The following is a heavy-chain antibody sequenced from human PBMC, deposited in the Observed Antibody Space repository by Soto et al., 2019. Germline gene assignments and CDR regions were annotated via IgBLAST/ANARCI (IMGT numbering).Heavy chain of an antibody. J-gene: IGHJ4*02. V-gene: IGHV4-39*01. D-gene: IGHD3-3*01. CDR2: IYYSGST. Sequence: QLQLQESGPGLVKPSETLSLTCTVSGGSISSSSYYWGWIRQPPGKGLEWIGSIYYSGSTYYNPSLKRRVPISVDTSKNQFSRKLSSVTAADTAVYYCARTTETYYDFWSGYPSPYYFDYWGQGTLVTVSS. CDR1: GGSISSSSYY. CDR3: ARTTETYYDFWSGYPSPYYFDY.